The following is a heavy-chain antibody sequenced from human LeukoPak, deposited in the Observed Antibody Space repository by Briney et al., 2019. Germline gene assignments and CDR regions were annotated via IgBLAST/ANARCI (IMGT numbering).Heavy chain of an antibody. Sequence: AGGSLRLSCAASGFTLSNYGMSWVRQAPGKGLEWVSGTSGSGGSTHYYADSVKGRFTISRDNSKNTLYLQMNSLRAEDTAVYYCASLSSSSGYWGQGTLVTVSS. CDR1: GFTLSNYG. CDR3: ASLSSSSGY. CDR2: TSGSGGST. V-gene: IGHV3-23*01. D-gene: IGHD3-22*01. J-gene: IGHJ4*02.